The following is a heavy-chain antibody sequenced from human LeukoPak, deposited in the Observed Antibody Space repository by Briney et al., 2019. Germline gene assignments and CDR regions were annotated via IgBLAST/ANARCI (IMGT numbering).Heavy chain of an antibody. CDR3: AKASADWYFDL. J-gene: IGHJ2*01. V-gene: IGHV3-9*03. CDR1: GFNFNDYA. CDR2: ISWNSGTV. D-gene: IGHD2-2*01. Sequence: TGRSLRLSCAASGFNFNDYAMHWVRHAPGKGLEWVSGISWNSGTVAYADSVKGRFTISRDNSKKSLYLQMNSLRAEDMALYYCAKASADWYFDLWGRGTLVTVSS.